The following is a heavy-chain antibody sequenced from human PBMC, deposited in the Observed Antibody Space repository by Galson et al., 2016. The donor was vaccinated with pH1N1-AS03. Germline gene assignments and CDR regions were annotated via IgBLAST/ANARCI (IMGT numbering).Heavy chain of an antibody. D-gene: IGHD6-13*01. CDR2: IVPVFGTT. V-gene: IGHV1-69*13. CDR1: GGTFGNYA. CDR3: TRDGAADDYYYYGMDV. J-gene: IGHJ6*02. Sequence: SVKVSCKASGGTFGNYAVSWVRLAPGQGLEWLGAIVPVFGTTNYDQTFQGRLTITADASTSNENMELSGLRFDDTALYYCTRDGAADDYYYYGMDVWGQGNTVTVSS.